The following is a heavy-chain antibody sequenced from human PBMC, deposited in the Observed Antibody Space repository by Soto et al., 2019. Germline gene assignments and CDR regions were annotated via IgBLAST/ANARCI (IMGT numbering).Heavy chain of an antibody. Sequence: PGESLKISCAASGFTFSSYSMNWVRQAPGKGLEWVSSISSSSSYIYYADSVKGRFTISRDNAKNSLYLQMNSLRAEDTAVYYCASTYYYDSSAPETFDIWGQGTMVTVSS. CDR2: ISSSSSYI. CDR1: GFTFSSYS. V-gene: IGHV3-21*01. J-gene: IGHJ3*02. CDR3: ASTYYYDSSAPETFDI. D-gene: IGHD3-22*01.